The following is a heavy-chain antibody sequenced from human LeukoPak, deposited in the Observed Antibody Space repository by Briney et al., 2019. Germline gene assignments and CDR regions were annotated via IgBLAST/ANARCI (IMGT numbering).Heavy chain of an antibody. J-gene: IGHJ4*02. V-gene: IGHV1-8*01. D-gene: IGHD3-9*01. Sequence: GASVKASCKASGYTFTSYDINWVRQATGQGREWMGWMNPNRGNTGYAQKFQGRVTITRNTAISTAYMQLSSLRSEDTAVYYCARAGWRYFDWKTYYFDYWGQGTLVTVSS. CDR3: ARAGWRYFDWKTYYFDY. CDR1: GYTFTSYD. CDR2: MNPNRGNT.